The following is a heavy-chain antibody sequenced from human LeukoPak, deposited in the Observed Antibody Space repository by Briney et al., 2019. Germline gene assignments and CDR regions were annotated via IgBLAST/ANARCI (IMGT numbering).Heavy chain of an antibody. CDR1: GFTFSSYA. CDR3: AKVSELWTFFDY. Sequence: GGSLRLSCAASGFTFSSYAVSGVRQAPGKGLEWVSTISSSGGSTYYADSVKGRFTISRDNSKNTLYLQMNSLRAEDTAVYFCAKVSELWTFFDYWGQGTLVTVSS. CDR2: ISSSGGST. J-gene: IGHJ4*02. D-gene: IGHD5-18*01. V-gene: IGHV3-23*01.